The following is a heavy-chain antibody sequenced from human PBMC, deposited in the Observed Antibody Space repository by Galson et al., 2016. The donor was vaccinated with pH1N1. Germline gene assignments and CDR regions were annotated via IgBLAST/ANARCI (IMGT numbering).Heavy chain of an antibody. Sequence: SLRLSCAASGFTFDDYAMHWVRQAPGKGLEWVSGIGWNNGSMGYADSVKGRFTISRDNAKNSLFLQMNSLRAEDTALYYCAKVGGFYYGTFDYWGQGTLVTVSS. J-gene: IGHJ4*02. CDR3: AKVGGFYYGTFDY. CDR1: GFTFDDYA. D-gene: IGHD1-26*01. V-gene: IGHV3-9*01. CDR2: IGWNNGSM.